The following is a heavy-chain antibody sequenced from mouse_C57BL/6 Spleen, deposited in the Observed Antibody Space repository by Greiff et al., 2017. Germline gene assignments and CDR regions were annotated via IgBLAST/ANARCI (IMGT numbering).Heavy chain of an antibody. D-gene: IGHD1-2*01. V-gene: IGHV2-3*01. J-gene: IGHJ1*03. CDR3: AKGGAHYYRGYFDV. Sequence: QVQLQQPGPGLVAPSQSLSITCTVSGFSLTSYGVSWVRQPPGQGLEWLGVIWGDGGTNYHSAHISSLSISKDNSKCQVSLKLNSLQTDDTATYYCAKGGAHYYRGYFDVWGTGTTVTVSS. CDR2: IWGDGGT. CDR1: GFSLTSYG.